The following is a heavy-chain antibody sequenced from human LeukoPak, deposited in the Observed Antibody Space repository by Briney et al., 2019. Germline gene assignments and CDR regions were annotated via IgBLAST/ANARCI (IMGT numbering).Heavy chain of an antibody. Sequence: PSETLSLTCTVSGGSISSYYWSWIRQPPGKGLEWIGYIYYSGSTNYNPSLKSRVTISVDTSKNQFSLKLSSVTAADTAVYYCARGRDSSGYYAGDDAFDIWGQGTMVTVSS. CDR2: IYYSGST. CDR1: GGSISSYY. D-gene: IGHD3-22*01. J-gene: IGHJ3*02. CDR3: ARGRDSSGYYAGDDAFDI. V-gene: IGHV4-59*01.